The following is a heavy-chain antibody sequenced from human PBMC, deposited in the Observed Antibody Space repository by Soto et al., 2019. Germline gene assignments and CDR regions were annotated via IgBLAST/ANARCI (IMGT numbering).Heavy chain of an antibody. CDR2: IYPSDSDT. V-gene: IGHV5-51*01. J-gene: IGHJ4*02. CDR3: ARAKSRIKLRTFDC. Sequence: GESLKISCKGSGYKFTSYWIGWVRQMPGNGLAWVGIIYPSDSDTRYSPSFQGHVTISADKSISTAYLQWSSLQASDTATYYCARAKSRIKLRTFDCWGQGTLVTVSS. CDR1: GYKFTSYW. D-gene: IGHD1-26*01.